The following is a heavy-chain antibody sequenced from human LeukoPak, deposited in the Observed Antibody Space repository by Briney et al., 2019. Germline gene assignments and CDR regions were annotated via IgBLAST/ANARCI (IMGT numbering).Heavy chain of an antibody. CDR2: IYYSGST. CDR3: ATDYGDTGYWFDP. V-gene: IGHV4-39*01. J-gene: IGHJ5*02. Sequence: SETLSLTCTVSGGSISSSSYYWGWIRQPPGKGLEWIGSIYYSGSTYCNPSLKSRVTISVDTSKNQFSLKLSSVTAADTAVYYCATDYGDTGYWFDPWGQGTLVTVSS. D-gene: IGHD4-17*01. CDR1: GGSISSSSYY.